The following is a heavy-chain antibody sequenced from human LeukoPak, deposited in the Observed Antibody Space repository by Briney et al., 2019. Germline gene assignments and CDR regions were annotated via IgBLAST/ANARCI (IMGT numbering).Heavy chain of an antibody. D-gene: IGHD6-13*01. CDR1: GFTFSSYA. J-gene: IGHJ4*02. CDR2: ISASGGST. Sequence: PGGSLRLSCAASGFTFSSYAMSWVRQAPGEGLEWVSAISASGGSTYYADSVKGRFTISGDNSKNTLYLQMNSLRADDTAVYYCAKSINFLIAAAGSSDYWGQGTLVTVSS. V-gene: IGHV3-23*01. CDR3: AKSINFLIAAAGSSDY.